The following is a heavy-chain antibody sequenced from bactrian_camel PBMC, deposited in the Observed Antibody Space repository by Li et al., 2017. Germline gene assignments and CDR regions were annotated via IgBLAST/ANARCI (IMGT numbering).Heavy chain of an antibody. J-gene: IGHJ4*01. CDR3: AAESPCYYTDFDRFDAYNY. V-gene: IGHV3S40*01. CDR2: IYTAGGSQ. CDR1: ATRSYC. Sequence: VQLVESGGGSVQAGGSLRLSCVARATRSYCLGWFRQAPGKEREGVATIYTAGGSQYYADFVKGRFTISQDNAENTVYLQMNNLKPEDTAMYYCAAESPCYYTDFDRFDAYNYWGQGTQVTVS. D-gene: IGHD4*01.